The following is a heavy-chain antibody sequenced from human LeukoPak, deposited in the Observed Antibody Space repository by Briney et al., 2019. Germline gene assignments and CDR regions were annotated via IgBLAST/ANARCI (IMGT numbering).Heavy chain of an antibody. D-gene: IGHD4-23*01. CDR1: GFTVSSNY. CDR2: IYNNGNT. J-gene: IGHJ4*02. V-gene: IGHV3-53*01. CDR3: AREVTGGNPFDY. Sequence: GGSLRLSCAASGFTVSSNYLSWVRQAPGKGLEWVSVIYNNGNTYYADSVKGRFTISRDNSKNTLYLQMNSLRAEDTAVYYCAREVTGGNPFDYWGQGTLVTVSS.